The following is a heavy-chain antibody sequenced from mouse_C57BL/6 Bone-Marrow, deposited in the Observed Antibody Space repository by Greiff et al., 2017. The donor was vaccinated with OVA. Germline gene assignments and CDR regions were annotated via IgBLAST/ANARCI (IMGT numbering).Heavy chain of an antibody. V-gene: IGHV1-85*01. Sequence: VQRVESGPELVKPGASVKLSCKASGYTFTSYDINWVKQRPGQGLEWIGWLYPRDGSTKYNEKFKGKATVTVDTSSSTAYMELHSLTSEDSAVYFCARDYSNYLPWFAYWGQGTLVTVSA. CDR3: ARDYSNYLPWFAY. J-gene: IGHJ3*01. D-gene: IGHD2-5*01. CDR2: LYPRDGST. CDR1: GYTFTSYD.